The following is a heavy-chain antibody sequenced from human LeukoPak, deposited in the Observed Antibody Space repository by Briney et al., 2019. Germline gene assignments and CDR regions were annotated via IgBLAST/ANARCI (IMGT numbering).Heavy chain of an antibody. J-gene: IGHJ4*02. CDR2: INHSGST. CDR1: GGSFSGYY. D-gene: IGHD6-19*01. CDR3: AIGAASSGWHKFDY. Sequence: PSETLSLTCAVYGGSFSGYYWSWIRQPPGKGLEWIGEINHSGSTNYNPSLKSRVTISVDTSKNQFSLKLSSVTAADTAVYYCAIGAASSGWHKFDYWGQGTLVTVSS. V-gene: IGHV4-34*01.